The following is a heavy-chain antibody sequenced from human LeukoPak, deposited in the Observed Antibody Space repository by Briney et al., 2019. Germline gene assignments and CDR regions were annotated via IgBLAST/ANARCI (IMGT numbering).Heavy chain of an antibody. J-gene: IGHJ4*02. CDR1: GFTFSSYA. Sequence: PGGSLRLSCAFSGFTFSSYAMSWVRQAPRKGLEWVSSRSGSGGSTYYADSVKGRFTISRDNSKNTLYLQMNSLRVEDTAVYYCAKDPHTGYSFAYWGQGTLVTVSS. CDR3: AKDPHTGYSFAY. D-gene: IGHD5-18*01. CDR2: RSGSGGST. V-gene: IGHV3-23*01.